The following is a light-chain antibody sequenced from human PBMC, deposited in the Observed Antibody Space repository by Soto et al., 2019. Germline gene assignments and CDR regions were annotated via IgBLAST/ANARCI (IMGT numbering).Light chain of an antibody. Sequence: EIVLTQSPGTLSLSPGERATLSCRASQSVSSYLAWYQQKPGQAPRLLIYDASNRATGIPARFSGSGSGTEFTLTISSLEPEDFEVYYCQQRSNWPRTFGQGTKVDIK. CDR1: QSVSSY. V-gene: IGKV3-11*01. J-gene: IGKJ1*01. CDR3: QQRSNWPRT. CDR2: DAS.